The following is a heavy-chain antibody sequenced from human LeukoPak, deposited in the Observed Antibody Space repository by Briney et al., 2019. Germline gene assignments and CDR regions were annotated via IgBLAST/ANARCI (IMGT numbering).Heavy chain of an antibody. D-gene: IGHD2-2*01. J-gene: IGHJ4*02. CDR1: GFTFNSYA. CDR3: AKDSLASDQHDY. Sequence: GGSLRLSCAASGFTFNSYAMSWVRQAPGKGLEWVSAISGSGGSTYYADSVKGRFTISRDNSKNTLYLQMNSLRAEDTAVYYCAKDSLASDQHDYWGQGTLVTVSS. V-gene: IGHV3-23*01. CDR2: ISGSGGST.